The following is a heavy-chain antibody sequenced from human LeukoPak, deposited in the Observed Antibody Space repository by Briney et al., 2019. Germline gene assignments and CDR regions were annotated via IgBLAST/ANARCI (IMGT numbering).Heavy chain of an antibody. CDR2: IYHSGST. V-gene: IGHV4-30-2*01. J-gene: IGHJ5*02. CDR1: GGSIRSGGYS. D-gene: IGHD3-10*01. CDR3: TRSAGTTRFDP. Sequence: SETLSLTCAVSGGSIRSGGYSWSWIRQPPGKGLEWIGYIYHSGSTYYNPSLKSRVTISVDRSKNQFSLKLSSVTAADTAVYYCTRSAGTTRFDPWGQGTLVTVSS.